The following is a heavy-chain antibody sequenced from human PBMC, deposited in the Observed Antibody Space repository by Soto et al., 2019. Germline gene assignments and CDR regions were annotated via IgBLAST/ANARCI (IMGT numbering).Heavy chain of an antibody. J-gene: IGHJ6*02. D-gene: IGHD1-26*01. Sequence: DVQLVQSGAEVKKPGESLKISCKGSGYSFTSYWIGWVRQMPGKGLEWMGGIYPGDSDSRYSPSFQGQVTISADNSISTAYRQWSSRKASDTAMYYCARLDRGSYPYYYYDGMDVWGQGTTVTVSS. CDR2: IYPGDSDS. CDR1: GYSFTSYW. CDR3: ARLDRGSYPYYYYDGMDV. V-gene: IGHV5-51*01.